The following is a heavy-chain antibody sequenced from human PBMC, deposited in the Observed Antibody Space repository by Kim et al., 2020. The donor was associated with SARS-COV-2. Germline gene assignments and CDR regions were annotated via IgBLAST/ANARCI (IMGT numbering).Heavy chain of an antibody. Sequence: GGSLRLSCAASGFTFSSYGMHWVRQAPGKGLEWVAVISYDGSNKYYADSVKGRFTISRDNSKNTLYLQMNSLRAEDTAVYYCASEGYSSSWYSFQDHGWGQGTLVTVSS. V-gene: IGHV3-30*03. CDR3: ASEGYSSSWYSFQDHG. CDR1: GFTFSSYG. J-gene: IGHJ4*02. CDR2: ISYDGSNK. D-gene: IGHD6-13*01.